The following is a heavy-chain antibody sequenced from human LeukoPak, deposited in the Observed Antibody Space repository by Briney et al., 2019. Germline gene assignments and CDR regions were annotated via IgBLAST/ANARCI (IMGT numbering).Heavy chain of an antibody. CDR2: IYYSGST. J-gene: IGHJ6*03. CDR3: SSVFMDI. V-gene: IGHV4-30-4*02. CDR1: GGSISSGDCS. Sequence: SETLSLTCTVSGGSISSGDCSWSWIRQPPVKGLEWIGYIYYSGSTYYNASLKSRVTISVDTSKNKSSLNVGTVTYADAAVYYCSSVFMDI.